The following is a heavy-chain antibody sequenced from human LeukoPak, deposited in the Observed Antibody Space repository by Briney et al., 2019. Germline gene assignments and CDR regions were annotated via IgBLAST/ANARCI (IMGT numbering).Heavy chain of an antibody. CDR2: IYYSGST. CDR1: GGSISSSAYY. Sequence: PSETLSLTCTVSGGSISSSAYYWDWIRQPPGKGLEWIASIYYSGSTYYNPSLKSRVTISVDTSKNQFSLKLSSVTAADTAVYYCARARSGKWGFDYWGQGTLVTVSS. J-gene: IGHJ4*02. D-gene: IGHD1-26*01. CDR3: ARARSGKWGFDY. V-gene: IGHV4-39*07.